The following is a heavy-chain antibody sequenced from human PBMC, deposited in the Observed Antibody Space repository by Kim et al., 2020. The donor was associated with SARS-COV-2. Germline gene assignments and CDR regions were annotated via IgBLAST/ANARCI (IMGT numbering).Heavy chain of an antibody. V-gene: IGHV3-64*01. Sequence: GGSLILSCAASGFTFSSYAMHWVRQAPGKGLEYVSAISSNGGSTYYANSVKGRFTISRDNSKNTLYLQMGSLRAEDMAVYYCARGGLLEWLLPSPNYYYYGMDVWGQGTTVTVSS. J-gene: IGHJ6*02. D-gene: IGHD3-3*01. CDR3: ARGGLLEWLLPSPNYYYYGMDV. CDR2: ISSNGGST. CDR1: GFTFSSYA.